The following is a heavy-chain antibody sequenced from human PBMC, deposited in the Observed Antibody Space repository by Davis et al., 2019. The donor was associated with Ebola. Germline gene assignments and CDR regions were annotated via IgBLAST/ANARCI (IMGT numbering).Heavy chain of an antibody. D-gene: IGHD7-27*01. CDR2: INPSGGTT. Sequence: AASVKVSCKASGYIFSRYYMHWVRQAPGQGLEWMGIINPSGGTTSYAQKFQGRVTMTRDTSTSTVYMEVRSLRSEDTAVYYCARVRGTGDPDYWGQGTLVTVSS. V-gene: IGHV1-46*01. CDR1: GYIFSRYY. CDR3: ARVRGTGDPDY. J-gene: IGHJ4*02.